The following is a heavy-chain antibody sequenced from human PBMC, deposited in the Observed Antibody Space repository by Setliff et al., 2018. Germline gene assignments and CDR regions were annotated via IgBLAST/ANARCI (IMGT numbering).Heavy chain of an antibody. V-gene: IGHV4-39*07. Sequence: SETLSLTCTVSGGSISSSSYYWGWIRQPPGKGLEWIGNINYSGSTYYNPSLKSRVTISVDTSKNQFSLKLSSVTAADTAVYYCARTRGSSGWLNWFDPWGQGTLVTVSS. D-gene: IGHD6-19*01. J-gene: IGHJ5*02. CDR1: GGSISSSSYY. CDR3: ARTRGSSGWLNWFDP. CDR2: INYSGST.